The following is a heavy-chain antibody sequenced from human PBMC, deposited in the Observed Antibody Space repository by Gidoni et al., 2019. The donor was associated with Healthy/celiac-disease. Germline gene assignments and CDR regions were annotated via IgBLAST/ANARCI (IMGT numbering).Heavy chain of an antibody. D-gene: IGHD6-25*01. V-gene: IGHV4-4*02. J-gene: IGHJ3*02. CDR1: GGSIRSSNW. CDR2: IYHSGST. Sequence: QVQLQESGPGLVKPSGTLSLTCAVSGGSIRSSNWWSWVRQPPGKGLEWIGEIYHSGSTNYNPSLKSRVTISVDKSKNQFSLKLSSVTAADTAVYYCARDRGTQRGLTHDAFDIWGQGTMVTVSS. CDR3: ARDRGTQRGLTHDAFDI.